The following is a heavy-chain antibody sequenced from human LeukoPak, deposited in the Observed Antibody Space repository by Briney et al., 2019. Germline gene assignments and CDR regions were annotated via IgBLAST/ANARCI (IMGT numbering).Heavy chain of an antibody. CDR2: IHDSVSP. CDR3: ARDILMVGATHYFDY. CDR1: GGSISNYY. D-gene: IGHD1-26*01. V-gene: IGHV4-59*01. Sequence: SETLSLTCTVAGGSISNYYWSWIRQPPGERLEWIGYIHDSVSPTYNPSLRSRVTISVDTSKNQFSLKVSSVNAADTAVYYCARDILMVGATHYFDYWGQGALVTVSS. J-gene: IGHJ4*02.